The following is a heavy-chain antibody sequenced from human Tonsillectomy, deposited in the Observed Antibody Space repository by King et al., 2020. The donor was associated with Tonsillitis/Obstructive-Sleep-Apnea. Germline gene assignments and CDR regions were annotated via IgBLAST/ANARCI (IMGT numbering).Heavy chain of an antibody. Sequence: VQLVESGGGVVQPGRSLRLSCAASGFTFSSYGMHWVRQAPGKGLECVAVIWYDGSNKYYADSVKGRFTISRDNSKNTLYLQMNSLRAHDTAVYYCARDMGESESYFYSYYGTDGSGQGSTVTV. CDR2: IWYDGSNK. CDR1: GFTFSSYG. J-gene: IGHJ6*02. CDR3: ARDMGESESYFYSYYGTDG. V-gene: IGHV3-33*01. D-gene: IGHD3-10*01.